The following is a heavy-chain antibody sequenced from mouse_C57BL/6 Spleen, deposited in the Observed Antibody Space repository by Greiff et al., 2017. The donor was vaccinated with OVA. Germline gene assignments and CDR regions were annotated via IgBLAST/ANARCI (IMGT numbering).Heavy chain of an antibody. CDR2: IDPSDSDT. J-gene: IGHJ4*01. CDR3: AAGVYYAMDY. Sequence: QVQLQQPGAELVRPGSSVKLSCKASGYTFTSYWMHWVKQRPIQGLEWIGDIDPSDSDTHYNQKFKDKATLTVDKSSSTAYMQLSSLTSEDSAVYACAAGVYYAMDYWGQGTSVTVSS. D-gene: IGHD4-1*01. V-gene: IGHV1-52*01. CDR1: GYTFTSYW.